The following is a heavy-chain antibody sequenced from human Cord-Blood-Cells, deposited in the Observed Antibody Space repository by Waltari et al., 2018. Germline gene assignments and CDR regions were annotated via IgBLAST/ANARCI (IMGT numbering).Heavy chain of an antibody. CDR2: INPNSGGT. D-gene: IGHD1-26*01. V-gene: IGHV1-2*04. CDR1: GYTFTGSD. Sequence: QVQLVQSGAEVKKPGASVKVSCKASGYTFTGSDMHWVPQAPGQGLEWMGWINPNSGGTNYAQKFQGWVTMTRDTSISTAYMELSRLRSDDTAVYYCARGGAGGSYYYYYGMDVWGQGTTVTVSS. CDR3: ARGGAGGSYYYYYGMDV. J-gene: IGHJ6*02.